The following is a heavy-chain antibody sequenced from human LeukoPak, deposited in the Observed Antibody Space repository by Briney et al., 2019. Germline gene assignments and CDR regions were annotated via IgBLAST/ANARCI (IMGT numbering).Heavy chain of an antibody. CDR1: GGSISSYY. D-gene: IGHD4-23*01. V-gene: IGHV4-34*01. CDR3: ARVRVPYGGTHSLDY. Sequence: PSETLSLTCTVSGGSISSYYWSWIRQPPGKGLEWIGEINHSGSTNYNPSLKSRVTISVDTSKNQFSLKLSSVTAADTAVYYCARVRVPYGGTHSLDYWGQGTLVTVSS. CDR2: INHSGST. J-gene: IGHJ4*02.